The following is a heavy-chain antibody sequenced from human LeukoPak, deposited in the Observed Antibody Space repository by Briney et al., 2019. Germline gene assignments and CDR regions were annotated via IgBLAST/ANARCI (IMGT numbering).Heavy chain of an antibody. CDR2: IYHSGST. V-gene: IGHV4-4*02. CDR3: ARGEYCSGGSCYYFDY. D-gene: IGHD2-15*01. J-gene: IGHJ4*02. Sequence: SETLSLTCAVSGGSISSSNWWSWVRQPPGKGLEWIGEIYHSGSTNYNPSLKSRVTISVDTSKNQFSLKLSPVTAADTAVYYCARGEYCSGGSCYYFDYWGQGTLVTVSS. CDR1: GGSISSSNW.